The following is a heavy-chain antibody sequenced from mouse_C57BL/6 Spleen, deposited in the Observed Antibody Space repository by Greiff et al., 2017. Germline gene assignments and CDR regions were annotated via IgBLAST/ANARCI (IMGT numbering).Heavy chain of an antibody. V-gene: IGHV1-61*01. D-gene: IGHD1-1*01. Sequence: QVQLQQPGAELVRPGSSVKLSCKASGYTFTSYWMDWVKQRPGQGLEWIGNIYPSDSETHYNQKFKDKATLTVDKSSSTAYMQLSSLTSEDSAVYYCAREGHSITTVVARAYWGQGTLVTVSA. CDR1: GYTFTSYW. CDR3: AREGHSITTVVARAY. J-gene: IGHJ3*01. CDR2: IYPSDSET.